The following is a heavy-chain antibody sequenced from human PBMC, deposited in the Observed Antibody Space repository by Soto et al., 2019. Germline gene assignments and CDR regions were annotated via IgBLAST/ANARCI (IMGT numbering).Heavy chain of an antibody. CDR1: GFTFNNYA. V-gene: IGHV3-23*01. Sequence: EVQLLESGGGLVQPGGSLRLSCAASGFTFNNYAMGWVRQAPGKGLEWVSAITGSGDDTYYLDSVKGRFAISRDKSKNTLYLQMNSLRAEDTAIYYCAKLGSISWSPHYYFGYWGQGTLVTVSS. J-gene: IGHJ4*02. CDR2: ITGSGDDT. D-gene: IGHD3-10*01. CDR3: AKLGSISWSPHYYFGY.